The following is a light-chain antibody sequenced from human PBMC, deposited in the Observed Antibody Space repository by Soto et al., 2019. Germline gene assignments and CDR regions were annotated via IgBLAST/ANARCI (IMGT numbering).Light chain of an antibody. Sequence: DIHMTQSPSSVSASVGDRVTITFRASQGISSWLAWYQQKPGKAPKLLIYAASILQSGVPSRFSGSGSGTDFTLTISSLQPDDCATYYCQQYENYWTFGQGTKVDIK. CDR2: AAS. CDR1: QGISSW. CDR3: QQYENYWT. V-gene: IGKV1-12*01. J-gene: IGKJ1*01.